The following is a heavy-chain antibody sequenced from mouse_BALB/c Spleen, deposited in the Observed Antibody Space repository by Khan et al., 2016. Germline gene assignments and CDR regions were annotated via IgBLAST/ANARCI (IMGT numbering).Heavy chain of an antibody. D-gene: IGHD2-4*01. CDR2: IYPSDIYT. V-gene: IGHV1-69*02. CDR3: TRGESTMIRGFAY. Sequence: QVQLQQPGAELVRPGASVKLSCKASGYTFTSYWINWMKPRPGQGLEWIGNIYPSDIYTNYNQKFKDKATLTVDKFSSTAYMQRSSPTSEDSAIYYCTRGESTMIRGFAYWGQGTLVTVSA. CDR1: GYTFTSYW. J-gene: IGHJ3*01.